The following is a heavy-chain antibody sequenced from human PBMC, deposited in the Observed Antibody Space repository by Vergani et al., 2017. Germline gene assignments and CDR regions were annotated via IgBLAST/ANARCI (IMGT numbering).Heavy chain of an antibody. J-gene: IGHJ6*02. CDR2: ISGSGGST. CDR3: AIRPLYDILTCYHPRAANYGMDV. Sequence: EVQLLESGGGLVQPGGSLRLSCAASGFTFSSYAMSWVRQAPGKGLEWVSAISGSGGSTYYADSVKGRFTISRDNSKNTLYLQMNSLRAEETAVYYCAIRPLYDILTCYHPRAANYGMDVWGQGTTVTVSS. V-gene: IGHV3-23*01. D-gene: IGHD3-9*01. CDR1: GFTFSSYA.